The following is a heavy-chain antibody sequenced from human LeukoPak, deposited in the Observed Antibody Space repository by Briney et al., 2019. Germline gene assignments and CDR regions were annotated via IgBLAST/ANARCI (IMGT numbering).Heavy chain of an antibody. D-gene: IGHD3-22*01. V-gene: IGHV3-30-3*01. CDR2: ISYDGSNK. Sequence: GGSLRLSCAASGFTFSSYAMHWVRQAPGKGLEWVAVISYDGSNKYYADSVKGRFTISRDNSKNTLYLQMNSLRAEDTAVYYCARDTYYYDSSGYLVRFDYWGQGTLVTVSS. CDR1: GFTFSSYA. CDR3: ARDTYYYDSSGYLVRFDY. J-gene: IGHJ4*02.